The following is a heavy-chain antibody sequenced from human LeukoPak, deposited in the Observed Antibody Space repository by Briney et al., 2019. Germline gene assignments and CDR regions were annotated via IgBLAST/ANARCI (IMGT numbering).Heavy chain of an antibody. CDR1: GFTFSSYS. CDR3: ARTSGSFIYGAGVDY. CDR2: ISSSSYI. Sequence: GRSLRLSCAASGFTFSSYSMNWVRQAPGKGLEWVSSISSSSYIYYADSVKGRFTISRDNAKNSLYLQMNSLRAEDTAVYYCARTSGSFIYGAGVDYWGQGTLVTGSS. V-gene: IGHV3-21*01. J-gene: IGHJ4*02. D-gene: IGHD1-26*01.